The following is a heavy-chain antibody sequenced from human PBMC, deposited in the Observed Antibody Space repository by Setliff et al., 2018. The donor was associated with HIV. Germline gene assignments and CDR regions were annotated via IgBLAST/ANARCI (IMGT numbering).Heavy chain of an antibody. J-gene: IGHJ4*02. CDR3: ASRRGIEFYFDI. CDR2: INHGGDT. D-gene: IGHD3-10*01. CDR1: GGSFSGYY. Sequence: PSETLSLTCAVYGGSFSGYYWSWIRQPPGKGLEWIGEINHGGDTNYNPSLKSRVTISVGSSYNHFSLKLSSVTAADTGVYYCASRRGIEFYFDIWGQGTPVTVSS. V-gene: IGHV4-34*01.